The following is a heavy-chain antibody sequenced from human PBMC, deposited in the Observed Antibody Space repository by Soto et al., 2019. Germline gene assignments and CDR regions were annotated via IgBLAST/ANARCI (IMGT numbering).Heavy chain of an antibody. D-gene: IGHD2-15*01. CDR1: GGSISSSSYY. CDR2: IFYSGST. CDR3: ARGQVVAAQH. Sequence: KPSETLSLTCTVSGGSISSSSYYWGWIRQPPGKGLEWIGSIFYSGSTYYNPSLKSRATISVDTSKNQFSLKLSSVTAADTAVYYCARGQVVAAQHWGQGTLVTVSS. J-gene: IGHJ4*02. V-gene: IGHV4-39*07.